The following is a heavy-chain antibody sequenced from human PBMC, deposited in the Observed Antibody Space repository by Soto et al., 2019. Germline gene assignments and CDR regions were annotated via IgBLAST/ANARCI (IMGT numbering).Heavy chain of an antibody. D-gene: IGHD1-26*01. CDR1: GYTFTSYG. V-gene: IGHV1-18*01. J-gene: IGHJ6*02. CDR3: ARDVRAGGPHGMDV. Sequence: SVKVSCKASGYTFTSYGISWVRQAPGRGLEWMGWISAYNCNTNYAQKLQGRVTMTTDTSTSTAYMELRILRSDDTAVYYCARDVRAGGPHGMDVWGPGTTVTVSS. CDR2: ISAYNCNT.